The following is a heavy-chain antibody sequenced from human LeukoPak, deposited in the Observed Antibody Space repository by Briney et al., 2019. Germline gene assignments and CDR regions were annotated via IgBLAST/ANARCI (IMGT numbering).Heavy chain of an antibody. CDR1: GFTFSSYG. CDR3: AQDVFHWAFDV. D-gene: IGHD1-1*01. J-gene: IGHJ3*01. Sequence: GGSLRLSCAASGFTFSSYGMSGVRQAPGKGLEWVAAIGGGGSDTRYTDSVMGRFTLSRDISRNILYLQMNSLRAEDTAIYFCAQDVFHWAFDVWGQGTTVTVSA. V-gene: IGHV3-23*01. CDR2: IGGGGSDT.